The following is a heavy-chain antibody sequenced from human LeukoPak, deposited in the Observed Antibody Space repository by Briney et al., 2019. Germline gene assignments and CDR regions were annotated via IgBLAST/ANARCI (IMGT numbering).Heavy chain of an antibody. V-gene: IGHV2-5*01. Sequence: GSGPTLVNPTQTLTLTCTFSGFSLSTGGVGVGWIRQPPGKALEWLALIYWNDGKRYSPSLKSRLTITKDTSKNQVVLTMTNMDPVDTATYYCAHTVVRRYYYYMDVWGKGTTVTISS. CDR2: IYWNDGK. CDR3: AHTVVRRYYYYMDV. CDR1: GFSLSTGGVG. J-gene: IGHJ6*03.